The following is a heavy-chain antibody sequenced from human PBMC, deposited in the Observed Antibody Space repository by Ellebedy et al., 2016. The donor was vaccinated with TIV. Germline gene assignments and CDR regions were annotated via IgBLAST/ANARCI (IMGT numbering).Heavy chain of an antibody. Sequence: ASVKVSXXASGYTFTSYYMHWVRQAPGQGLEWMGIINPSGGSTSYAQKFQGRVTMTRDTSTSTVYMELSSLRSEDTAVYYCARSPRYYYDSSGYYHLEIWGQGTMVTVSS. CDR3: ARSPRYYYDSSGYYHLEI. V-gene: IGHV1-46*01. J-gene: IGHJ3*02. CDR1: GYTFTSYY. D-gene: IGHD3-22*01. CDR2: INPSGGST.